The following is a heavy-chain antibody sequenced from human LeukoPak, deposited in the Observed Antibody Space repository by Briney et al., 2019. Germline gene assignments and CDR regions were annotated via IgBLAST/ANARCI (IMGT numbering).Heavy chain of an antibody. CDR1: GGSISSYY. V-gene: IGHV4-59*12. CDR2: IYYSGST. D-gene: IGHD2-21*02. CDR3: AREGVEVVTAYTPGGNWFDP. Sequence: SETLSLTCTVSGGSISSYYWSWIRQPPGKGLEWIGYIYYSGSTYYNPSLKSRVTISVDTSKNQFSLKLSSVTAADTAVYYCAREGVEVVTAYTPGGNWFDPWGQGTLVTVSS. J-gene: IGHJ5*02.